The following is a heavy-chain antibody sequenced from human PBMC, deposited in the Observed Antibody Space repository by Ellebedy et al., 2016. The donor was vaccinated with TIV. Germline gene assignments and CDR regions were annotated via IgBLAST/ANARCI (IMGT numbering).Heavy chain of an antibody. J-gene: IGHJ4*02. CDR2: IKQDGSEK. CDR1: GFTFSRYW. V-gene: IGHV3-7*01. CDR3: ASGSLTSSAERASIDY. D-gene: IGHD4/OR15-4a*01. Sequence: GESLKISXAASGFTFSRYWMSWVRQAPGKGLECVANIKQDGSEKYYVDSVKGRFTISRDNAKNSLYLQLNSLRAEDTAVYYCASGSLTSSAERASIDYWGQGTLVTVSS.